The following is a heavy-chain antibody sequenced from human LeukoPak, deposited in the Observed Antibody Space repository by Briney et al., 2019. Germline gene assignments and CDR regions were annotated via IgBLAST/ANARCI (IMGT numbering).Heavy chain of an antibody. CDR1: GYTLTELS. CDR3: ATFPDDVTTVTYFDY. CDR2: FDPEDGET. Sequence: GASVKVSCKVSGYTLTELSMHWVRQAPGKGLEWMGGFDPEDGETIYAQKFQGRVTMTEDTSTDTAYMELGSLRSEDTAVYYCATFPDDVTTVTYFDYWGQGTLVTVSS. J-gene: IGHJ4*02. V-gene: IGHV1-24*01. D-gene: IGHD4-17*01.